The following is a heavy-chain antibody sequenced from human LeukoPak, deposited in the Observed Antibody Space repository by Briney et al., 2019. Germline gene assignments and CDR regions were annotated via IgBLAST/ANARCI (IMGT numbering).Heavy chain of an antibody. CDR2: IKQDGSEK. CDR3: ASSGYDFSSPFDY. Sequence: GGSLRLSCAASGFTVSSNYMSWVRQAPGKGLEWVANIKQDGSEKYYVDSVKGRFTISRDNAKNSLYLQMNSLRAEDTAVYYCASSGYDFSSPFDYWGQGTLVTVSS. D-gene: IGHD5-12*01. V-gene: IGHV3-7*01. J-gene: IGHJ4*02. CDR1: GFTVSSNY.